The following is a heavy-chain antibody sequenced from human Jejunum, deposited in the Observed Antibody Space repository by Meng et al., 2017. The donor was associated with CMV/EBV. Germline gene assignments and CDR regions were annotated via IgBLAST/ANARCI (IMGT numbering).Heavy chain of an antibody. D-gene: IGHD3-16*01. J-gene: IGHJ4*02. Sequence: GSGVSASSRDSNWSWIRRPPGEKVEWLGYIAYSGSTNYNPSLKSRVTMSLDTSKTQVSLRLNSVTAADTAVYYCAWGPNMFYFDSWAQGTLVTVSS. V-gene: IGHV4-61*08. CDR1: GVSASSRDSN. CDR2: IAYSGST. CDR3: AWGPNMFYFDS.